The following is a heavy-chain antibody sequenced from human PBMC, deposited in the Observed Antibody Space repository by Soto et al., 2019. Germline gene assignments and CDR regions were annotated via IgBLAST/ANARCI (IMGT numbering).Heavy chain of an antibody. CDR2: ISSSSSYI. CDR3: ARGPYYYGLGTDAFDI. Sequence: EVQLVESGGGLVKPGGSLRLSCAASGFTFSSYSMNWVRQAPGKGLEWVSSISSSSSYIYYADSVKGRFTISRDNAKNSLYLQMNSLRAEDTAVYYCARGPYYYGLGTDAFDIWGQGTMVTVSS. CDR1: GFTFSSYS. D-gene: IGHD3-10*01. J-gene: IGHJ3*02. V-gene: IGHV3-21*01.